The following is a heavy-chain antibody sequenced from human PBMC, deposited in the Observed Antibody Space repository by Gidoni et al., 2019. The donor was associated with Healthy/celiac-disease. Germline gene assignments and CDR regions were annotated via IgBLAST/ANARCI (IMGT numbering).Heavy chain of an antibody. CDR1: GFTFCSYS. CDR2: ISSSSSYI. Sequence: EVQLVESGGGLVKPGGSLRLSCAASGFTFCSYSMNWVRQAPGKGLEWVSSISSSSSYIYYADSVKGRFTISRDNAKNSLYLQMNSLRAEDTAVYYCARDNDGDYGGGHAFDIWGQGTMVTVSS. CDR3: ARDNDGDYGGGHAFDI. V-gene: IGHV3-21*01. D-gene: IGHD4-17*01. J-gene: IGHJ3*02.